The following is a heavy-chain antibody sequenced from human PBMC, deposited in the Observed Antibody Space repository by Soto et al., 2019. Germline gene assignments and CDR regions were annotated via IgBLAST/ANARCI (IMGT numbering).Heavy chain of an antibody. CDR1: GGSISSSSYY. J-gene: IGHJ6*02. CDR3: ARGGSVTTYAYYYYGMDV. D-gene: IGHD4-17*01. V-gene: IGHV4-39*07. Sequence: PSETLSLTCTVSGGSISSSSYYWGWIRQPPGKGLEWIGEINHSGSTNYNPSLKSRVTISVDTSKNQFSLKLSSVTAADTAVYYCARGGSVTTYAYYYYGMDVWGQGTTVTVSS. CDR2: INHSGST.